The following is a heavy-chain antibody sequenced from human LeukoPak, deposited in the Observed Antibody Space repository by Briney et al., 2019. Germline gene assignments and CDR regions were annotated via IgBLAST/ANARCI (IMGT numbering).Heavy chain of an antibody. CDR3: ARDRDCGGDCYTFDY. J-gene: IGHJ4*02. CDR2: IYTSGNT. Sequence: SETLSLTCTVSGGSISSGTYYWSWIRQPAGKGLEWIGRIYTSGNTNYNPSLKSRVTISVDTSKNQLSLKLSSVIAADTAVYYCARDRDCGGDCYTFDYWGQGTLVTVSS. D-gene: IGHD2-21*02. V-gene: IGHV4-61*02. CDR1: GGSISSGTYY.